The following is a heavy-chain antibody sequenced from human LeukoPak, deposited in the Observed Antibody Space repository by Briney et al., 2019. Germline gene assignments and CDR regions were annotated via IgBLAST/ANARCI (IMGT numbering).Heavy chain of an antibody. CDR2: IWHDASHT. J-gene: IGHJ3*02. D-gene: IGHD3-22*01. V-gene: IGHV3-33*01. CDR3: ARDNYYDSSGYPVNAFDI. Sequence: GGSLRLSCAASGFSFSTYAMHWVRQAPGKGLEWVALIWHDASHTFYTDSVKGRFTISRDNAKNSLYLQMNSLRAEDTAVYYCARDNYYDSSGYPVNAFDIWGQGTMVTVSS. CDR1: GFSFSTYA.